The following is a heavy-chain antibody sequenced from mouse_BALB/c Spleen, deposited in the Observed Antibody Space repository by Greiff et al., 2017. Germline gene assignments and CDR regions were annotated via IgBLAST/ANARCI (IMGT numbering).Heavy chain of an antibody. Sequence: VKLVESGAELMKPGASVKISCKATGYTFSSYWIEWVKQRPGHGLEWIGEILPGSGSTNYNEKFKGKATFTADTSSNTAYMQLSSLTSEDSAVYYCAKYYYGSSYDFDYWGQGTTLTVSS. CDR2: ILPGSGST. V-gene: IGHV1-9*01. CDR1: GYTFSSYW. J-gene: IGHJ2*01. D-gene: IGHD1-1*01. CDR3: AKYYYGSSYDFDY.